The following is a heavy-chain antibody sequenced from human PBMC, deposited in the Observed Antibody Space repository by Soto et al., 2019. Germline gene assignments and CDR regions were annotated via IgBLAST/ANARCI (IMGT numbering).Heavy chain of an antibody. Sequence: QVQLVQSGAEVKKPGASVKVSCKASGYTFTSYGISWVRQAPGQGLEWMGWISAYNGNTNYAQKLQGRVTMTTDTSTSTAYMELRSLRSDDTAVYYCARDCSGCSCYSWGAPDAFDVWGQGTMVTVSS. CDR2: ISAYNGNT. D-gene: IGHD2-15*01. CDR3: ARDCSGCSCYSWGAPDAFDV. J-gene: IGHJ3*01. CDR1: GYTFTSYG. V-gene: IGHV1-18*01.